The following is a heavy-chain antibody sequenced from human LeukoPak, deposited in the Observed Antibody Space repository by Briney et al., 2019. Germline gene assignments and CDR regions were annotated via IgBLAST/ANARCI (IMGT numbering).Heavy chain of an antibody. J-gene: IGHJ4*02. Sequence: PSETLSLTCTVSGGSISSGGYYWSWIRQHPGKGLEWIGDIYYSGSTYYNPSLKSRVTISVDTSKNQFSLKLSSVTAADTAVYYCARENPYHCSGGSCYPPFDYWGQGTLVTVSS. CDR2: IYYSGST. D-gene: IGHD2-15*01. CDR3: ARENPYHCSGGSCYPPFDY. CDR1: GGSISSGGYY. V-gene: IGHV4-31*03.